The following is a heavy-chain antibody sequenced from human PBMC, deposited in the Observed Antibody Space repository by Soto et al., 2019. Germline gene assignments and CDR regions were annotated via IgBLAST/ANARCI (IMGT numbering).Heavy chain of an antibody. J-gene: IGHJ6*02. D-gene: IGHD1-26*01. CDR2: IYYSGST. CDR1: GGSIRSGGYF. Sequence: QVQLQESGPGLVKPAQTLSLPCTVSGGSIRSGGYFWSWIRQHPGKGLEWIGYIYYSGSTYYNPYLKRRVTISVVTSKNQFSLKLSSVTAADTAVYNCASVILGQSRAGAYYYYGRDVWGQGTTVTFSS. CDR3: ASVILGQSRAGAYYYYGRDV. V-gene: IGHV4-31*03.